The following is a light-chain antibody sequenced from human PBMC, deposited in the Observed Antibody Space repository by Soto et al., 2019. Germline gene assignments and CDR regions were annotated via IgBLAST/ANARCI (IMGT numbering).Light chain of an antibody. CDR1: QSVSSSY. V-gene: IGKV3-20*01. CDR3: QQYGSSPWT. J-gene: IGKJ1*01. CDR2: SAS. Sequence: EIVLTQSPGTLSLSPGERATLSCRASQSVSSSYLAWYQQKPGQAPRLLIYSASSRATSIPDRFSGSGSGTGFTRTISRLEPEDFAVYYWQQYGSSPWTFGQGTKVEVK.